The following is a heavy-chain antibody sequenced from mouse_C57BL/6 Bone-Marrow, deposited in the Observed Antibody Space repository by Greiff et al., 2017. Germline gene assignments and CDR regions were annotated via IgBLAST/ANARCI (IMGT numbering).Heavy chain of an antibody. J-gene: IGHJ3*01. V-gene: IGHV1-64*01. CDR1: GYTFTSYW. CDR2: IPPNSGST. Sequence: QVQLQQSGAELVKPGASVKLSCKASGYTFTSYWMHWVKQRPGQGLEWIGMIPPNSGSTNYNEKFKSKATLTVDKSSNTAYMPLSSLTSEDSAVYYSARYSNSWFAYWGQGTLVTVSA. CDR3: ARYSNSWFAY. D-gene: IGHD2-5*01.